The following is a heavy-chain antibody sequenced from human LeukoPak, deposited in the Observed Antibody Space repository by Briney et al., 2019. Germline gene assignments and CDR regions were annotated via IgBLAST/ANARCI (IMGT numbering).Heavy chain of an antibody. CDR2: IRYDGSNK. V-gene: IGHV3-30*02. Sequence: GGSLRLSCAASGFTFSSYGMHWVRQAPGKGLEWVAFIRYDGSNKYYADSVKGRFTISRDNAKNTLYLKMNSLRAEDTAVYYCARMRGSSGWGYYYYYMDVWGKGTTVTISS. CDR1: GFTFSSYG. CDR3: ARMRGSSGWGYYYYYMDV. D-gene: IGHD6-19*01. J-gene: IGHJ6*03.